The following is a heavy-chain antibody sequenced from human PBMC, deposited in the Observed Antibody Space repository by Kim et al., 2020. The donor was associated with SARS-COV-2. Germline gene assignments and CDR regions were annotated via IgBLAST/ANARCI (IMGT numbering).Heavy chain of an antibody. V-gene: IGHV4-61*02. CDR2: IYTSGST. CDR3: ARAGRWVLDFQH. D-gene: IGHD6-19*01. J-gene: IGHJ1*01. CDR1: GGSISSGSYY. Sequence: SETLSLTCTVSGGSISSGSYYWSWIRQPAGKGLEWIGRIYTSGSTNYNPSLKSRVTISVDTSKNQFSLKLSSVTAADTAVYYCARAGRWVLDFQHWGQGTLVTVSS.